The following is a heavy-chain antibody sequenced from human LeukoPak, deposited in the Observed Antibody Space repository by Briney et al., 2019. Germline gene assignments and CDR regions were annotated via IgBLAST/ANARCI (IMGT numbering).Heavy chain of an antibody. CDR1: GSTFSRNW. CDR2: IKEDGTEK. Sequence: GGSLRLSCVVSGSTFSRNWMRWVRQAPGKGLEWVANIKEDGTEKYYVDSVKGRFTMSRDNAKESLYLQMNSLRAEDAALYYCAEDVGHLWGQGTMVAVST. J-gene: IGHJ5*02. D-gene: IGHD1-26*01. V-gene: IGHV3-7*01. CDR3: AEDVGHL.